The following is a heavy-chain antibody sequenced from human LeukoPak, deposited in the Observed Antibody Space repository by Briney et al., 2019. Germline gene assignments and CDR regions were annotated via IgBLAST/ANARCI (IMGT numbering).Heavy chain of an antibody. CDR1: GYSISSGYY. V-gene: IGHV4-38-2*02. D-gene: IGHD3-10*01. J-gene: IGHJ4*02. CDR3: AASLWFGIYPDY. CDR2: IYHSGST. Sequence: SETLSLTCTVSGYSISSGYYWGWIRQPPGKGLEWIGSIYHSGSTYYNPSLKSRVTISVDTSKNQFSLSLNSVTAADTAVYYCAASLWFGIYPDYWGQGSLVTVSS.